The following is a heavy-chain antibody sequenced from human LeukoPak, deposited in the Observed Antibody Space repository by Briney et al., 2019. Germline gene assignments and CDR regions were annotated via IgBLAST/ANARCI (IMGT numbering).Heavy chain of an antibody. CDR3: ARGGTEGGLEISFFFDL. D-gene: IGHD1-1*01. CDR2: IFYGST. J-gene: IGHJ2*01. Sequence: SETLSLTCTVSGGSISGSYWSWIRQPPGKGLEWIGYIFYGSTNYNPSLKSRVSISVDTSKNQFSLKLSSVTAAGTAVYYCARGGTEGGLEISFFFDLWGRGTLVTVSS. CDR1: GGSISGSY. V-gene: IGHV4-59*01.